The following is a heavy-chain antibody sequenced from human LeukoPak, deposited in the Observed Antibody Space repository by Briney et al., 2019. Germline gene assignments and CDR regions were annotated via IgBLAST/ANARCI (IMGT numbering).Heavy chain of an antibody. CDR1: GYTFTSYW. J-gene: IGHJ5*01. CDR3: ARGDVVRGVSWFDS. CDR2: IYPGDSDT. D-gene: IGHD2-21*02. Sequence: TAGESLKISCQGSGYTFTSYWIGWVRQMPVKGLEWMGSIYPGDSDTKYSPSFQGQVTISVDKSTNTAYLRWKSLKASDTAMYYCARGDVVRGVSWFDSWGQGALVTVSS. V-gene: IGHV5-51*01.